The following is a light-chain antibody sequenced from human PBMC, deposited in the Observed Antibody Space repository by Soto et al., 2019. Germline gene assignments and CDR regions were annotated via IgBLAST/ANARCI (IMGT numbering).Light chain of an antibody. CDR2: GAS. CDR1: QGINNF. Sequence: IQLTQSPSSLSASVGDRVNITCRASQGINNFLAWYQQKPGTAPKVLIYGASTLQSGGPSSFSGSGSGTAFTLTISSLQAEDFSTYYCQQVNIYPHTFGQGTELQIK. J-gene: IGKJ2*01. CDR3: QQVNIYPHT. V-gene: IGKV1-9*01.